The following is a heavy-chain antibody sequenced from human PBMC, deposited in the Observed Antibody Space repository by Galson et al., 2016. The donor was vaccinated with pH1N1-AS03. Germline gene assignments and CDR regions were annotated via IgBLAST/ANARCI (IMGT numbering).Heavy chain of an antibody. CDR3: ATNIEQRYTSKWYKFDH. J-gene: IGHJ4*02. CDR2: ISSRSSDI. CDR1: GFTFSSYS. D-gene: IGHD6-13*01. V-gene: IGHV3-21*01. Sequence: SLRLSCAASGFTFSSYSVNWVRQAPGKGLEWVSSISSRSSDIYYADSEKGRFTISRDNARRSLYLQMNSLRAEDTAVYYCATNIEQRYTSKWYKFDHWGPGTLVTVSS.